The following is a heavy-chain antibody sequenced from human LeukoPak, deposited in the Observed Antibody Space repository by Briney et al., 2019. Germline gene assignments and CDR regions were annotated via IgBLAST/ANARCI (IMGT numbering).Heavy chain of an antibody. J-gene: IGHJ2*01. CDR1: GYTFTSYY. CDR2: INPSGGST. Sequence: ASVEVSCKASGYTFTSYYMHWVRQAPGQGLEWMGIINPSGGSTSYAQKFQGRVTMTRDTSTSTVYMELSSLRSEDTAVYYCAKTSTYYYDSSGRPGWYFDLWGRGTLVTVSS. CDR3: AKTSTYYYDSSGRPGWYFDL. D-gene: IGHD3-22*01. V-gene: IGHV1-46*01.